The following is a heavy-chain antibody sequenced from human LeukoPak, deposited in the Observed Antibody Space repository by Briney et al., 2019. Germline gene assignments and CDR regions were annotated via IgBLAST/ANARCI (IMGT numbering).Heavy chain of an antibody. Sequence: PSETLSLTCTVSGGSITGDPHYWTWIRQSAGEGLEWLGHVSASGGTTYNPSLKSRVAISVDTSKKKFFLRLDSVTAADTAVYYCARANYYDSTGCYHDYWGQGTLVTVSS. J-gene: IGHJ4*02. CDR2: VSASGGT. CDR1: GGSITGDPHY. V-gene: IGHV4-61*09. CDR3: ARANYYDSTGCYHDY. D-gene: IGHD3-22*01.